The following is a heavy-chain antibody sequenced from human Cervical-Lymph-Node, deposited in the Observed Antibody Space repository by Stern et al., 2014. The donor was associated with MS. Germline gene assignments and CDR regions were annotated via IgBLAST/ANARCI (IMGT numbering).Heavy chain of an antibody. CDR2: IIPIFGTA. CDR1: GGTFSSYA. Sequence: QVQLVQSGAEVKKLGSSVKVSCKASGGTFSSYAISWVRQAPGHGLEWMGGIIPIFGTANYAQKFQGRVTITADASTSTAYMELSSLRSEDTAVYYCANCDAYCSNTSCCPRRWFDPWGQGTLVTVSS. D-gene: IGHD2-2*01. V-gene: IGHV1-69*01. J-gene: IGHJ5*02. CDR3: ANCDAYCSNTSCCPRRWFDP.